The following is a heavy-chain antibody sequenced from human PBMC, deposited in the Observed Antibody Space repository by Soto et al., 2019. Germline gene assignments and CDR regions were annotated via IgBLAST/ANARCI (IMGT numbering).Heavy chain of an antibody. Sequence: XGSLLLSCAASGFTFSSYGMHGVRQAPGKGLEWVAVISYDGSNKYYADSVKGRFTISRDNSKNTLYLQMNSLRAEDTAVYYCAKDGEAVAGTYWGQGTLVTVSS. V-gene: IGHV3-30*18. CDR3: AKDGEAVAGTY. J-gene: IGHJ4*02. D-gene: IGHD6-19*01. CDR1: GFTFSSYG. CDR2: ISYDGSNK.